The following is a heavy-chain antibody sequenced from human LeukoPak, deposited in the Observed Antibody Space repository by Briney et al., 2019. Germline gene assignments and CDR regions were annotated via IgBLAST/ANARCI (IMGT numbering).Heavy chain of an antibody. J-gene: IGHJ4*02. Sequence: PGRSLRLSCAASGFTFSSYGMHWVRQAPGKGLEWVAVISKDGSDKYYPGSVRGRFTISRDNSKNTIYLQIDSLRAEDTAIYYCARDYWWNYDYWGQGTLVTVSS. CDR3: ARDYWWNYDY. CDR1: GFTFSSYG. D-gene: IGHD1-7*01. CDR2: ISKDGSDK. V-gene: IGHV3-30*19.